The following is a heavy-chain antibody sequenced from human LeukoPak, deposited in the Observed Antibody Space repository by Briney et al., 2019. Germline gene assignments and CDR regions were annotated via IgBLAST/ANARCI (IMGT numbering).Heavy chain of an antibody. J-gene: IGHJ4*02. V-gene: IGHV3-30*03. CDR2: ISSDDNNK. CDR3: ARRGATIVTSFDY. D-gene: IGHD5-12*01. CDR1: GFTFSSYA. Sequence: GGSLRLSCAASGFTFSSYAMSWVRQAPGKGLEWVAVISSDDNNKKCADSVKGRFTISRDNSKNTLYLQMSSLRTEDTAVYYCARRGATIVTSFDYWGQGTLVAVSS.